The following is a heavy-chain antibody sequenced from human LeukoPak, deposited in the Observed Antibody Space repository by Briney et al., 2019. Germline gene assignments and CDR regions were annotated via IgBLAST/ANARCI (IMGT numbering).Heavy chain of an antibody. CDR2: ISAYNGNT. CDR3: ARSVGPGTDGDYYYYYMDV. CDR1: GYTFTRYG. V-gene: IGHV1-18*01. D-gene: IGHD1-1*01. J-gene: IGHJ6*03. Sequence: GASVKVSCKTSGYTFTRYGISWVRQAPGQGLEWMGWISAYNGNTNYAQKIQGRVTMTTDTSARTAYMELRSLRSDDTAVYYCARSVGPGTDGDYYYYYMDVWGKGTTATVSS.